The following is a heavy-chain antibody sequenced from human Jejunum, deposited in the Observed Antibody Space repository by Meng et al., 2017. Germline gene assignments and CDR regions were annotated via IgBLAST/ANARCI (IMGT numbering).Heavy chain of an antibody. CDR3: VRRRSGASSLFAL. CDR2: IHHSGST. V-gene: IGHV4-34*01. CDR1: GGSLSGYY. D-gene: IGHD2-15*01. J-gene: IGHJ5*02. Sequence: GSLRLSCAVDGGSLSGYYWSWIRQAPEKGLEYIGDIHHSGSTTYMPSLRGRLTISLDTSNNQFSLNLHSVTAADTATYYCVRRRSGASSLFALWGPGTLVTVSS.